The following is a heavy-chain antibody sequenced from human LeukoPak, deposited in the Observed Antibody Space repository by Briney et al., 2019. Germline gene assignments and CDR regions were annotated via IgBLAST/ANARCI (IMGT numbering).Heavy chain of an antibody. CDR3: AYGDYTSDFDY. J-gene: IGHJ4*02. Sequence: GGSLRLSCAASGFTFSSYWMSWVRQAPGKGLEWVANIKQDGSEKYYVDSVKGRFTISRDNAKNSLYLQMNSLRAEDTAVYYCAYGDYTSDFDYWGQGTLVTVSS. V-gene: IGHV3-7*01. CDR2: IKQDGSEK. D-gene: IGHD4-17*01. CDR1: GFTFSSYW.